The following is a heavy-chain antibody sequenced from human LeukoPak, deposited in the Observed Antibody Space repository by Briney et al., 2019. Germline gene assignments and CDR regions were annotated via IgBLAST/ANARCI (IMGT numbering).Heavy chain of an antibody. CDR3: ARDETFDY. Sequence: PGGSLRLSCAASGFTFSNYAMSWVRQAPGKGLEWVSTISNSGDATYYADSVKGRFTISRDNSKNTLYLQMNSLRAEDTAVYYCARDETFDYWGQGTLVTVSS. CDR1: GFTFSNYA. V-gene: IGHV3-23*01. J-gene: IGHJ4*02. CDR2: ISNSGDAT.